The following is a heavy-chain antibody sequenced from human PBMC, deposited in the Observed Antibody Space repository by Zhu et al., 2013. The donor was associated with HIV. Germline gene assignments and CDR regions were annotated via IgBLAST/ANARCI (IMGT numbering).Heavy chain of an antibody. Sequence: QVQLVQSGAEVKKPGSSVKVSCKASGGTLSKHTITWVRQAPGQGLEWMGEFIPIFGTPNYAQKFQDRLTITADKFTNTAYMELSSLRSEDTAVYYCAGDHRDHSDSNYYFVLVRLGPRDHGHRLL. D-gene: IGHD4-17*01. CDR2: FIPIFGTP. V-gene: IGHV1-69*06. CDR3: AGDHRDHSDSNYYFVLVR. J-gene: IGHJ6*02. CDR1: GGTLSKHT.